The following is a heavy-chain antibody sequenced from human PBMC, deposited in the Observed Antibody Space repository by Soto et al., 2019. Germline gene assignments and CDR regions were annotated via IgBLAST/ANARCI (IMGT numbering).Heavy chain of an antibody. V-gene: IGHV3-23*04. D-gene: IGHD5-12*01. CDR2: ISGGSDRT. CDR1: GFTIRNYA. Sequence: EVQVVESGGDLVQPGGSLRLSCAASGFTIRNYAMSWVRQAPGKALEWVSGISGGSDRTYYADSVKGRFTIFKDNSKNTLYLQMSSPRVEDTAVYHCEGSWTWGQGTMVTVSS. J-gene: IGHJ3*01. CDR3: EGSWT.